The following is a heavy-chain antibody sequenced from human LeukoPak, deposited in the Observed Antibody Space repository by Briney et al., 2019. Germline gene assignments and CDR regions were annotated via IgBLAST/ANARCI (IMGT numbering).Heavy chain of an antibody. CDR1: GFSFSNYW. V-gene: IGHV3-7*04. CDR2: IKQDGSEK. J-gene: IGHJ4*02. D-gene: IGHD4-17*01. CDR3: ARALDYGDYPLGY. Sequence: GGSLRLSCAASGFSFSNYWMSWVRQAPGQGLEWVANIKQDGSEKYYVDSVKGRFTISRDNAKNSLYLQMNSLRAEDTAVYYCARALDYGDYPLGYWGQGTLVTVSS.